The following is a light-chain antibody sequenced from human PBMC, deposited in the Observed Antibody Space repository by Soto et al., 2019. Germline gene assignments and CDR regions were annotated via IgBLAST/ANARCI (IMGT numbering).Light chain of an antibody. Sequence: EIVLTRSPGTLSLFPGERATLSCRASLSLSSNTFAWYQQKPGQAPRVLIYGASNRAAGIPDRFSGSGSGTDFTLTISRLEPEDFAVYYCQQYDTSPLTFGGGTKVQ. CDR3: QQYDTSPLT. CDR1: LSLSSNT. J-gene: IGKJ4*01. V-gene: IGKV3-20*01. CDR2: GAS.